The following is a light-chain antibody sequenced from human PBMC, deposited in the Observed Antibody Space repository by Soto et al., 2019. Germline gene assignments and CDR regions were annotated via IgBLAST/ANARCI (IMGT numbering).Light chain of an antibody. J-gene: IGKJ4*01. CDR3: QQYFDVPFT. CDR1: QSVSDDY. Sequence: VLSQSACTLSLSAGQRATLSCRASQSVSDDYIAWYQQKSGQAPRLLIYGASNRATDIPDRFSGSGSGIDFALTISSLEAEDVAFYWCQQYFDVPFTFGGGTKVDIK. CDR2: GAS. V-gene: IGKV3-20*01.